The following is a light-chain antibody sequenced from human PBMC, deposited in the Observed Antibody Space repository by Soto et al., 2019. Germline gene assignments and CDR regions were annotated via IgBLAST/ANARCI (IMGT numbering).Light chain of an antibody. V-gene: IGLV1-44*01. CDR2: NKN. CDR1: SSNFGSNP. Sequence: SVLTQPPSASGTPGHRVTISCSGSSSNFGSNPVNWYQQVPGTAPKLLIYNKNQRPSGVPDRFSGSKSGTSASLAISGLQSEDEADYYCAAWDDSLNGFYVFGTGTRSPS. CDR3: AAWDDSLNGFYV. J-gene: IGLJ1*01.